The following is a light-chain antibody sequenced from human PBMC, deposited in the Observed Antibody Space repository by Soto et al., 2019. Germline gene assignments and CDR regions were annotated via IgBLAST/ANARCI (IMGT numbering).Light chain of an antibody. CDR2: GAS. V-gene: IGKV3D-15*01. Sequence: EIVITXSXXTXXXXXXXXAXXSCRASQSVSSDLAWYHQKPGQAPRLLIYGASSRATGIPDRFSGSGSGTEFTLTISSLQSEDFAVYYCQQYNNWPPTFGQGTKVDIK. J-gene: IGKJ1*01. CDR3: QQYNNWPPT. CDR1: QSVSSD.